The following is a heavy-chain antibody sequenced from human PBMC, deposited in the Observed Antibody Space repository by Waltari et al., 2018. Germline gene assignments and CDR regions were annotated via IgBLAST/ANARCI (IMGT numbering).Heavy chain of an antibody. Sequence: EVQLVESGGGLIQPGGSLRLSCAASGLTVSNNYMSWVRQAPGKGLGWVSVIYSGGNAYYADSVKGRFTIARDNSKNTVYLQRNSLRAEDTALYYCARDESGDLDFDLWGQGTLVTVSS. CDR2: IYSGGNA. CDR1: GLTVSNNY. J-gene: IGHJ4*02. D-gene: IGHD5-12*01. V-gene: IGHV3-53*01. CDR3: ARDESGDLDFDL.